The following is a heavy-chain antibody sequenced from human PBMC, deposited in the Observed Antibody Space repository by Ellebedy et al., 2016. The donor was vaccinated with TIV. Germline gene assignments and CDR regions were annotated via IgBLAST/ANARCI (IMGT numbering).Heavy chain of an antibody. D-gene: IGHD2-2*01. V-gene: IGHV4-39*01. J-gene: IGHJ3*02. CDR3: ARRGRYCSSTSCPRSAFDI. CDR1: GGSISSSSYY. Sequence: MPGGSLRLSCTVSGGSISSSSYYWGWIRQPPGKGLEWIGSIYYSGSTYYNPSLKSRVTISVDTSKNQFSLKLSSVTAADTAVYYCARRGRYCSSTSCPRSAFDIWGQGTMVTVSS. CDR2: IYYSGST.